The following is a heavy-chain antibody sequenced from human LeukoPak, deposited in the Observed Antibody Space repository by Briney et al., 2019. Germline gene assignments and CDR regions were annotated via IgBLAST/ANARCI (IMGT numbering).Heavy chain of an antibody. Sequence: GGSLRLSCAASGFTFSSYATSWVRQAPGKGLEWVSAISGSGGSTYYADSVKGRFTISRDNSKNTLFLQMNSLRAEDTAVYYCAKPPYSSSWHPFDYWGQGTLVTVSS. J-gene: IGHJ4*02. CDR2: ISGSGGST. CDR1: GFTFSSYA. D-gene: IGHD6-13*01. CDR3: AKPPYSSSWHPFDY. V-gene: IGHV3-23*01.